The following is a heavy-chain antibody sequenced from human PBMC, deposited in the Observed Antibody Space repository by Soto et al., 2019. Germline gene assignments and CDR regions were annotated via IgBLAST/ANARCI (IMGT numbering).Heavy chain of an antibody. CDR1: GGTFSSYA. J-gene: IGHJ4*02. CDR2: IIPIFGTA. CDR3: ARVDSGSYSGVNFDY. V-gene: IGHV1-69*13. Sequence: GASVKVSCKASGGTFSSYAISWVRQAPGQGLEWMGGIIPIFGTANYAQKFQGRVTITADESTSTAYMELSSLRSEDTAVYYCARVDSGSYSGVNFDYWGQGTLVTVSS. D-gene: IGHD1-26*01.